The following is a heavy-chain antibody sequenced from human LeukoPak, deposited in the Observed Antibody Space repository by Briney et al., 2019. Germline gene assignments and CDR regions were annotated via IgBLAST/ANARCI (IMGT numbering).Heavy chain of an antibody. V-gene: IGHV3-7*01. J-gene: IGHJ4*02. Sequence: GGSLRLSCAASGFTFSTYWMTWVRQAPGKGLEWVANIKQDGSEKYYVDSVKGRFTISRDNAKNSLYLQMNGLRAEDTAVYYCAKVGSERKLNGNVDYWGQGTLVTVSS. CDR2: IKQDGSEK. D-gene: IGHD1-26*01. CDR1: GFTFSTYW. CDR3: AKVGSERKLNGNVDY.